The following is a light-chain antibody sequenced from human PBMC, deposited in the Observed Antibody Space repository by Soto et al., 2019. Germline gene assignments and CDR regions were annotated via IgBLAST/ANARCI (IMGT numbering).Light chain of an antibody. J-gene: IGKJ2*01. CDR1: QSVSSNY. V-gene: IGKV3-20*01. CDR3: QLYGSSRPRYT. Sequence: EIVLTQSPGTLYLSPGERATLSCRASQSVSSNYLAWYQQKRGQAPRLLIYAASARATGIPDRFSGSGSGTDFTLTISRLEPEDCAVYFCQLYGSSRPRYTFAQGTKLEIK. CDR2: AAS.